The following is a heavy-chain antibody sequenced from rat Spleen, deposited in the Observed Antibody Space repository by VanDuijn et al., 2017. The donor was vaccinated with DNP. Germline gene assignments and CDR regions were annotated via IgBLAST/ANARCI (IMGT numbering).Heavy chain of an antibody. CDR1: GFTFSDNN. D-gene: IGHD1-1*01. CDR2: ISYDGSST. CDR3: ARQRWYYSGKGMDY. Sequence: EVQLVASGGGLVQPGRSLKLSCAASGFTFSDNNMAWVRQAPKKGLEWVATISYDGSSTYYRDSVKGRCTISRDNAKSTLYLQMDSLTSEDTATYYCARQRWYYSGKGMDYGGQGVMVTVSS. V-gene: IGHV5-7*01. J-gene: IGHJ2*01.